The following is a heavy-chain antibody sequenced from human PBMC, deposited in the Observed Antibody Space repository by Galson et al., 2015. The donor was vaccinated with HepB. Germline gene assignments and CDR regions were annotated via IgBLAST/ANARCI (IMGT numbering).Heavy chain of an antibody. J-gene: IGHJ3*02. D-gene: IGHD4-23*01. CDR1: GFTFSSYA. CDR3: AKDRVILGGNSDAFDI. Sequence: SLRLSCAASGFTFSSYAMSWVRQAPGKGLEWVSAISGSGGSTYYADSVKGRFTISRDNSKNTLYLHMNSLRAEDTAVYYCAKDRVILGGNSDAFDIWGQGTMVTVSS. V-gene: IGHV3-23*01. CDR2: ISGSGGST.